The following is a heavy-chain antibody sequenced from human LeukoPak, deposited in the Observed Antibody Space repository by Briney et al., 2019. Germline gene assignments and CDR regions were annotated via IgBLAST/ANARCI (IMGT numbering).Heavy chain of an antibody. V-gene: IGHV3-7*01. D-gene: IGHD3-22*01. CDR1: GFTFSSYW. CDR3: ARDVIHLVGGYDY. J-gene: IGHJ4*02. Sequence: GGSLRLSCAASGFTFSSYWMSWVRQAPGKGLEWVANIKQDGSEKYYVDSVKGRFTISRDNAKNSLYLQMNSLRAEDTAVYYCARDVIHLVGGYDYWGQGTLVTVSS. CDR2: IKQDGSEK.